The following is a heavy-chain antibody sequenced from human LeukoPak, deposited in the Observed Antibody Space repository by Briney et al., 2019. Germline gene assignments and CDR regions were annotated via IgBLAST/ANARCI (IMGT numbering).Heavy chain of an antibody. D-gene: IGHD2-2*03. Sequence: SVKVSRKASGGTFSSYAISWVRQAPGQELEWMGRIIPIFGTANYAQKLQGRVTITTDESTSTAYMGLSSLGSEDTAVYYCASGYCSSTSCYAYHFDYWGQETLVTVSS. J-gene: IGHJ4*02. CDR3: ASGYCSSTSCYAYHFDY. CDR1: GGTFSSYA. CDR2: IIPIFGTA. V-gene: IGHV1-69*05.